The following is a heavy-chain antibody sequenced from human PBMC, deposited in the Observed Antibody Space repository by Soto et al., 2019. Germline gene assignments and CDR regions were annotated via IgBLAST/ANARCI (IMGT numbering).Heavy chain of an antibody. CDR1: GGSFSGYY. CDR3: ARGGRLGYYYMDV. CDR2: INHSGST. D-gene: IGHD6-19*01. V-gene: IGHV4-34*01. Sequence: PSETLSLTCVVYGGSFSGYYWSWIRQPPGKGLEWIGEINHSGSTNYNPPLKSRVTISVDTSKNQFSLKLSSVTAADTAVYYCARGGRLGYYYMDVWGKGTTVTVSS. J-gene: IGHJ6*03.